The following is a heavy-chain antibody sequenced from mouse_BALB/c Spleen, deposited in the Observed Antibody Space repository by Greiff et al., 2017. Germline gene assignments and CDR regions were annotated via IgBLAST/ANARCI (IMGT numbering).Heavy chain of an antibody. Sequence: QVQLQQSGPGLVAPSQSLSITCTVSGFSLTSYGVHWVRQPPGKGLEWLGVIWAGGSTNYNSALMSRLSISKDNSKSQVFLKMNSLQTDDTAMYYCARVYRYDEDDYAMDYWGQGTSVTVSS. CDR1: GFSLTSYG. CDR3: ARVYRYDEDDYAMDY. CDR2: IWAGGST. D-gene: IGHD2-14*01. J-gene: IGHJ4*01. V-gene: IGHV2-9*02.